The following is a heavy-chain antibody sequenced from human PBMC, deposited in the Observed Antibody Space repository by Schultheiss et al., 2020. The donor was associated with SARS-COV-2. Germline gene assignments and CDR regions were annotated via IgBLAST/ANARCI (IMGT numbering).Heavy chain of an antibody. CDR3: AKDRCRLGDCYFDY. CDR1: GFTFSSYG. Sequence: GGSLRLSCAASGFTFSSYGMHWVRQAPGKGLEWVALIPNDGRNIYYVDSVKGRFTISRDNSKNTLYLQMNSLTTEDTAVYYCAKDRCRLGDCYFDYWGQGTLVTGSS. V-gene: IGHV3-30*02. CDR2: IPNDGRNI. D-gene: IGHD2-21*02. J-gene: IGHJ4*02.